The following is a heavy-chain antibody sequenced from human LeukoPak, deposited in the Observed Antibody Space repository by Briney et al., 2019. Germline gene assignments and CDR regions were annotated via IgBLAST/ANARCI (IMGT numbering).Heavy chain of an antibody. D-gene: IGHD1-26*01. J-gene: IGHJ3*02. CDR3: ARARGGPDAFDI. Sequence: ASVKVSCKASGYTFTSYGISWVRQAPGQGLEWMGWISAYNGNTNYAQKFQGRVTMTRDTSISTAYMELSRLRSDDTAVYYCARARGGPDAFDIWGQGTMVTVSS. CDR1: GYTFTSYG. V-gene: IGHV1-18*01. CDR2: ISAYNGNT.